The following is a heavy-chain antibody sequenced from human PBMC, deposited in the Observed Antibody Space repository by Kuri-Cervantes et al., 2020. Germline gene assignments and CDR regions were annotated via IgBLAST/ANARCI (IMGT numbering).Heavy chain of an antibody. V-gene: IGHV4-38-2*01. J-gene: IGHJ2*01. CDR2: MYHSGST. D-gene: IGHD3-22*01. CDR3: ARGAYYDSRNGRDFDL. CDR1: GYSISSGYY. Sequence: SETLSLTCAVSGYSISSGYYWGWIRQPPGKGLEWIGSMYHSGSTYYNPSLKSRVAISVDTSKNQFSLKLSSVTAADTAVYYCARGAYYDSRNGRDFDLWGRGTLVTVSS.